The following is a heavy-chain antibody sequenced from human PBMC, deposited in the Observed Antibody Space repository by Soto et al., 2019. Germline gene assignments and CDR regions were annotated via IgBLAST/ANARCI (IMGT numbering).Heavy chain of an antibody. Sequence: VQLLQSGGGLVHLGGSLRLSCTAPGFTFSAYPMNWVRQAPGKGLEWVSGISGPGASSYGDSVKGRFTISRDNSRNTLSLQMNSLRVEDTAIYYCAKGNPYYFDYWAQGTLVTVSS. CDR1: GFTFSAYP. CDR2: ISGPGAS. V-gene: IGHV3-23*01. CDR3: AKGNPYYFDY. J-gene: IGHJ4*02.